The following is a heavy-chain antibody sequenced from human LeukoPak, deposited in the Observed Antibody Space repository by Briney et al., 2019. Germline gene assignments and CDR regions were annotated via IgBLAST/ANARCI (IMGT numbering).Heavy chain of an antibody. Sequence: GGSLRLSCAASGFDISKYDLHWVRQTTQRRLEWVSAIGIPGDTYYAGAVKGRFTISRENAKNSVYLQMSSLRDGDTAVYFCAKAFDYNGLRGEGGSFDYWGQGALVTVSS. J-gene: IGHJ4*02. D-gene: IGHD4-11*01. CDR1: GFDISKYD. CDR3: AKAFDYNGLRGEGGSFDY. CDR2: IGIPGDT. V-gene: IGHV3-13*01.